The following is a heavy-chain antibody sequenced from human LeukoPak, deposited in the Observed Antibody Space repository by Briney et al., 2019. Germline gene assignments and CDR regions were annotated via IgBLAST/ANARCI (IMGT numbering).Heavy chain of an antibody. D-gene: IGHD2-21*02. CDR1: GFTVSSNY. CDR3: ARDSGVVVTAVEYFQH. CDR2: IYSGGST. V-gene: IGHV3-66*01. Sequence: GGSLRLSCAASGFTVSSNYMSWVRQAPGKGLEWVSVIYSGGSTYYADSVKGRFTISRDNSKTTLYLQMNSLRAEDTAVYYCARDSGVVVTAVEYFQHWGQGTLVTVSS. J-gene: IGHJ1*01.